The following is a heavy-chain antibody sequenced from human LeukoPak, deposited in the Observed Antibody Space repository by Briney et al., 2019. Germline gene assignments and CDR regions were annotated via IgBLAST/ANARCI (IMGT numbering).Heavy chain of an antibody. CDR1: GFTFSSYG. CDR3: AELGITMIGGV. V-gene: IGHV3-30*18. CDR2: ISYDGSNK. J-gene: IGHJ6*04. Sequence: GGSLRLSCAASGFTFSSYGMHWVRQAPGKGLEWVAVISYDGSNKYYADSVKGRFTISRDNAKNSLYLEMNSLRAEDTAVYYCAELGITMIGGVWGKGTTVTISS. D-gene: IGHD3-10*02.